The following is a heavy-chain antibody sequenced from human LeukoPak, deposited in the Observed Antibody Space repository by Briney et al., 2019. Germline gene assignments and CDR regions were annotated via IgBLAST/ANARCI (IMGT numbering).Heavy chain of an antibody. CDR2: VWHDGSNR. Sequence: GGSLRLSCTAHGFTFSSYAIHWIRQAPGKGLEWVALVWHDGSNRYYSEAVKGRFTISRDNSKNTVYLQINSLRAEDTAVYYCARELFGSGSCPDYWGQGTRVTVSS. V-gene: IGHV3-33*01. J-gene: IGHJ4*02. CDR3: ARELFGSGSCPDY. D-gene: IGHD3-10*01. CDR1: GFTFSSYA.